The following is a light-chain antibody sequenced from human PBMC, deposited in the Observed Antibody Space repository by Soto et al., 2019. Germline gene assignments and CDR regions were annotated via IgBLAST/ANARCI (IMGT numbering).Light chain of an antibody. CDR3: QQYNSYPWT. Sequence: DIQMTQSPSTLSASVGDGVTITCRASQSISSWLAWYQQKPGKAPKVLIYKASSLESGVPSRFSGSGFGTEFTLTISSLQPDDFATYYCQQYNSYPWTFGQGTKVEIK. CDR2: KAS. J-gene: IGKJ1*01. CDR1: QSISSW. V-gene: IGKV1-5*03.